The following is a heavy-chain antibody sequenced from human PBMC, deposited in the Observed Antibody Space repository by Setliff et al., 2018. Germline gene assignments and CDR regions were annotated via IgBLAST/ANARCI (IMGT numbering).Heavy chain of an antibody. CDR2: IWYDGSNK. Sequence: GGSLRLSCAASGFTFSSYGMHWVRQAPGKGLEWVAVIWYDGSNKYYAGSVKGRFTISRDNSKNTLYLQMNSLRAEDTAVYYCAKSGYSYGPFDYWGQGTLVTVSS. CDR3: AKSGYSYGPFDY. CDR1: GFTFSSYG. V-gene: IGHV3-33*06. J-gene: IGHJ4*02. D-gene: IGHD5-18*01.